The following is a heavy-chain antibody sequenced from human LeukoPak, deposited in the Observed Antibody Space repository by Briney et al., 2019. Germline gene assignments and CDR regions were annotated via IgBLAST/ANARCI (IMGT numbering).Heavy chain of an antibody. CDR3: AREIVVVFNCSDP. CDR2: ISAYNGNT. J-gene: IGHJ5*02. Sequence: GASVKVSCKASGYTFTSYGISWVRQAPGQGLEWMGWISAYNGNTNYAQKLQGRVTMTTDTSTSTAYMELRSLRSDDPAVSYCAREIVVVFNCSDPWGQGTLVTVSS. V-gene: IGHV1-18*01. D-gene: IGHD3-22*01. CDR1: GYTFTSYG.